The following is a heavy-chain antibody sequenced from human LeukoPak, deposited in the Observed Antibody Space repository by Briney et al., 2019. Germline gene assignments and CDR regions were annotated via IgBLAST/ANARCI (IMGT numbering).Heavy chain of an antibody. D-gene: IGHD1-1*01. V-gene: IGHV4-4*07. CDR3: ARTGTTLDIDY. CDR2: MSTSGNS. CDR1: GGSISGYY. J-gene: IGHJ4*02. Sequence: PSETLSLTCTVSGGSISGYYWSWIRQPAGKGLEWIGRMSTSGNSNYIPSLVSRVTMSVDTSKNQFSLNLSSVTAADTAVYYCARTGTTLDIDYWGQGTLVTVSS.